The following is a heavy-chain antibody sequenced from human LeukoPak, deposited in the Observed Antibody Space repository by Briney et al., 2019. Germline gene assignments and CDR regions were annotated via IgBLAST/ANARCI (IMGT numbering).Heavy chain of an antibody. CDR2: INSDGRST. D-gene: IGHD6-13*01. CDR1: GFTFSSYW. Sequence: GGSLRLSCAASGFTFSSYWMHWVRQAPEKGLVWVSRINSDGRSTDYADSVKGRFTISRDNAKNTLYLQVSSLRAEDTAVYYCARVAAGRFDPWGQGTLVTVSS. J-gene: IGHJ5*02. V-gene: IGHV3-74*01. CDR3: ARVAAGRFDP.